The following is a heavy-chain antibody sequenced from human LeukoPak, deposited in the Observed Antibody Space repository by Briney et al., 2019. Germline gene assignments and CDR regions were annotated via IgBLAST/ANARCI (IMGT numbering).Heavy chain of an antibody. CDR3: ARAGDIAMAYPSYFDY. J-gene: IGHJ4*02. V-gene: IGHV4-39*07. CDR2: ISHSGTP. D-gene: IGHD5-24*01. Sequence: SETLSLTCTVSGGSIANSTYYWGWIRQSPGKGLEWIGSISHSGTPYYNPSLRSRVTISADTSNNQFSLNLSSVTAADTAVYYCARAGDIAMAYPSYFDYWGQGTLVTVSS. CDR1: GGSIANSTYY.